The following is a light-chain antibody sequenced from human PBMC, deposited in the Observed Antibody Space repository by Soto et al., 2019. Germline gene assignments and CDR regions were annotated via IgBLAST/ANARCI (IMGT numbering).Light chain of an antibody. CDR2: DAS. CDR1: QSVSSY. CDR3: QQYNNWPPIT. Sequence: EIVWTQSPATLSLSPGERATLSCRASQSVSSYLAWYQQKPGQAPRLLIYDASNRATGIPARFSGSGSGTEFTLTISSLQSEDFAVYYCQQYNNWPPITFGQGTRLEIK. V-gene: IGKV3-11*01. J-gene: IGKJ5*01.